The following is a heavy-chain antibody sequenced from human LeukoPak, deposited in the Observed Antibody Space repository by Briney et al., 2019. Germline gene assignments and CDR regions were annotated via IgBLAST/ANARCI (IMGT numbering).Heavy chain of an antibody. J-gene: IGHJ5*02. CDR1: GGTFSSYA. V-gene: IGHV1-69*05. Sequence: SVKVSCKASGGTFSSYAISWVRQAPGQGLEWMGGIIPIFGTANYAQKFQGRVTITTDESTTTAYMELSSLRSEDTAVYYCARARSDPSWFDPWGQGTLVTVSS. CDR2: IIPIFGTA. D-gene: IGHD2-21*01. CDR3: ARARSDPSWFDP.